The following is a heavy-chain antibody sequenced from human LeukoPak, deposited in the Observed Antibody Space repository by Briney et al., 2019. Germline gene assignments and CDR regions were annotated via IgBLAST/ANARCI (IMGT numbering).Heavy chain of an antibody. V-gene: IGHV3-30*18. CDR2: ISYDGSNK. CDR1: GFTFSSYG. D-gene: IGHD3-22*01. CDR3: AKDQGWTYYYDSSGYYYFDY. Sequence: GGSLRLSCAASGFTFSSYGMHWVRQAPGKGLEWVAVISYDGSNKYYADSVKGRFTISRDNSKNTLYLQMNSLRAEDTAVYYCAKDQGWTYYYDSSGYYYFDYWGQGTLVTVSP. J-gene: IGHJ4*02.